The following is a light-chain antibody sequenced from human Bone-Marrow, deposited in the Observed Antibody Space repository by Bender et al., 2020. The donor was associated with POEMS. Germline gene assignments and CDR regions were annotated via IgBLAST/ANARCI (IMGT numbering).Light chain of an antibody. Sequence: DTYRPSGIPERISGSNFGSAATLTISRVEAGDEADYYCQVWAGTGDLPDMMFGGGTKLTVL. CDR2: DT. V-gene: IGLV3-21*02. CDR3: QVWAGTGDLPDMM. J-gene: IGLJ3*02.